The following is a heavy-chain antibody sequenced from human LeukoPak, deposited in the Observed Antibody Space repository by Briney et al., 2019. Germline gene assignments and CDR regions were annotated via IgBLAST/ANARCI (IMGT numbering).Heavy chain of an antibody. Sequence: ASVKVSCKASGGTFSSYAISWVRQAPGQGLEWMGRIIPILGIANYAQKFQGRVTITADKSTSTAYMELSSLRSEDTAVYYCATRYDFWSGYNLYYFDYWGQGTLVTVSS. CDR1: GGTFSSYA. J-gene: IGHJ4*02. V-gene: IGHV1-69*04. CDR2: IIPILGIA. D-gene: IGHD3-3*01. CDR3: ATRYDFWSGYNLYYFDY.